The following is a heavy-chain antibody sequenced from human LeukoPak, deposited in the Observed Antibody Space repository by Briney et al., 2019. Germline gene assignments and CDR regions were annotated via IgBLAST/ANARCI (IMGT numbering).Heavy chain of an antibody. V-gene: IGHV4-31*03. Sequence: SQTLSLTCTVSGGSISSGGYYWSWIRQHPGKGLEWIGYIYYSGSTYYNPSLKSRVTISVDTSKNQFSLKLSSVTAADTAVYYCARAPSPGHDFWSGYYTGFYYYYMDVWGKGTTVTVSS. CDR1: GGSISSGGYY. CDR2: IYYSGST. CDR3: ARAPSPGHDFWSGYYTGFYYYYMDV. D-gene: IGHD3-3*01. J-gene: IGHJ6*03.